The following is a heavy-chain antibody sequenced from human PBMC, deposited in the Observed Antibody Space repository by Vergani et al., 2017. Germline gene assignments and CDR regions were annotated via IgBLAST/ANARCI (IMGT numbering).Heavy chain of an antibody. CDR3: ARDPSNWGPGAFDI. J-gene: IGHJ3*02. Sequence: QVQLVQSGAEVKKPGSSVKVSCKASGGTFSSYAISWVRQAPGQGLEWMGGIIPIFGTANYAQKFKGRVTITADKSTSTAYMELSSLRSEDTAVYYCARDPSNWGPGAFDIWGQGTMVTVSS. CDR2: IIPIFGTA. D-gene: IGHD7-27*01. V-gene: IGHV1-69*06. CDR1: GGTFSSYA.